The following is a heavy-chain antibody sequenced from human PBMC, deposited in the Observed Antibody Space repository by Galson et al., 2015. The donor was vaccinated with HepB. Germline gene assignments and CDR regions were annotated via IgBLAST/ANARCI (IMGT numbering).Heavy chain of an antibody. Sequence: ETLSLTCAVYGGSFSGYYWSWIRQPPGKGLEWIGEINHSGSTNYNPSLKSRVTISVDTSKNQFSLKLSSVTAADTAVYYCARANKAVAGIGAFDIWGQGTMVTVSS. D-gene: IGHD6-19*01. V-gene: IGHV4-34*01. CDR3: ARANKAVAGIGAFDI. J-gene: IGHJ3*02. CDR2: INHSGST. CDR1: GGSFSGYY.